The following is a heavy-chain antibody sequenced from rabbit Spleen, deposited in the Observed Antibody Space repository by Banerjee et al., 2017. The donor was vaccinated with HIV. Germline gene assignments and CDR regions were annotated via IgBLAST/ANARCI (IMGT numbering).Heavy chain of an antibody. CDR3: ARSGYVGWGGDGDLTGNKL. D-gene: IGHD4-1*01. CDR1: GFSFSTNYY. Sequence: QSLEESGGDLVKPGASLTLTCTASGFSFSTNYYMCWVRQAPGKGLEWIGCISTGDHSTYYASWVNGRFTISRSTSLNTVTLQMTSLTAADTATYFCARSGYVGWGGDGDLTGNKLWGQGTLVTVS. CDR2: ISTGDHST. J-gene: IGHJ4*01. V-gene: IGHV1S43*01.